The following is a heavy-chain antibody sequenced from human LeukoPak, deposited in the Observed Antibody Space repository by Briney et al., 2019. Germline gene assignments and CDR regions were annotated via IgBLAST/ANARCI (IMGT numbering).Heavy chain of an antibody. J-gene: IGHJ5*02. CDR2: INPSGGGT. Sequence: GASVKVSCKASGYSFTRYFIHWVRQAPGQGLEWMGIINPSGGGTSYAQKFQGRVTMTRDTSTSTVYMDLRSLRSEDTAVYFCARDMLAVPSNWFDPWGQGTLVTVSS. CDR1: GYSFTRYF. V-gene: IGHV1-46*01. CDR3: ARDMLAVPSNWFDP. D-gene: IGHD2-8*01.